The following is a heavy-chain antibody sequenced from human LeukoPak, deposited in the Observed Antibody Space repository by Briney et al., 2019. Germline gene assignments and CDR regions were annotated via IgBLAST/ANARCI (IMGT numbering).Heavy chain of an antibody. D-gene: IGHD6-13*01. CDR1: GGTFSSYA. V-gene: IGHV1-69*05. Sequence: SVKVSCKASGGTFSSYAISWVRQAPGQGLEWMGRIIPIFGTANYAQKFQGRVTITTDESTSTAYMELSSLRSEDTAVYYCAIAAAEQRAIYYYYMDVWGKGTTVTVSS. CDR3: AIAAAEQRAIYYYYMDV. J-gene: IGHJ6*03. CDR2: IIPIFGTA.